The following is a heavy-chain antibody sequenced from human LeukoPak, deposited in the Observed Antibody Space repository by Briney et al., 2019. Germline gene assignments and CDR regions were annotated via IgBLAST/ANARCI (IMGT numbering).Heavy chain of an antibody. J-gene: IGHJ6*03. CDR3: ARAEGGSDYYYYMDV. V-gene: IGHV3-11*01. CDR2: ISSSGSTI. D-gene: IGHD1-26*01. Sequence: GGSLRLSCTASGFTLSDYYMSWIRQAPGKGLAWVSYISSSGSTIYYADSVKGRFTISRDNAKNSLYLQMNSLRAEDTAVYYCARAEGGSDYYYYMDVWGKGTTVTVSS. CDR1: GFTLSDYY.